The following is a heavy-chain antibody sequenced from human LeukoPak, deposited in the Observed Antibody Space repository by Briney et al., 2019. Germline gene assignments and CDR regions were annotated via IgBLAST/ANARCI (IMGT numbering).Heavy chain of an antibody. J-gene: IGHJ4*02. CDR3: ARDRLEDGYSYGSDY. D-gene: IGHD5-18*01. V-gene: IGHV1-46*01. CDR2: INPSGGST. CDR1: GYTFTSYY. Sequence: ASVKVSCKASGYTFTSYYMHWLRQAPGQGLEWMGIINPSGGSTSYAQKFQGRVTMTRDTSTSTVYMELSSLRSEDTAVYYCARDRLEDGYSYGSDYWGQGTLVTVSS.